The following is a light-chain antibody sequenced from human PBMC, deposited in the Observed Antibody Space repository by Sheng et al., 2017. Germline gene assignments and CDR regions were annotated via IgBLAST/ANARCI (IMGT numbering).Light chain of an antibody. CDR2: GAS. Sequence: DIVLTQSPGTLSLSPGEKATLSCRASQSVGRNYLAWYQQKPGQAPRLLISGASSRATGIPDRFSGSGSGTDFTLTIIRLEPKDFALYYCQQYAYSPITFGQGTRLEVK. J-gene: IGKJ5*01. V-gene: IGKV3-20*01. CDR3: QQYAYSPIT. CDR1: QSVGRNY.